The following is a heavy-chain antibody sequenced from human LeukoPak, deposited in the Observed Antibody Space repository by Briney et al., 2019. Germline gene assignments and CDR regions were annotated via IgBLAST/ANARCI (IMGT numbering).Heavy chain of an antibody. CDR1: GYTFTSYG. CDR2: ISAYNGNT. J-gene: IGHJ5*02. CDR3: ARALREGIGELSVADWLDP. V-gene: IGHV1-18*01. Sequence: ASVKVSCKASGYTFTSYGISWVRQAPGQGLEWMGWISAYNGNTNSAQMLQGRVSMTTDTYTSTTYLELRSVRSDDKAVYYCARALREGIGELSVADWLDPWGQGTLVTVSS. D-gene: IGHD3-10*01.